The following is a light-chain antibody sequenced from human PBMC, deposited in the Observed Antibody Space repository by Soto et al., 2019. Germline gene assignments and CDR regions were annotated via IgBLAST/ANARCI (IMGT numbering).Light chain of an antibody. CDR2: DND. V-gene: IGLV1-51*01. Sequence: QSVLMQPPSVSAAPGQKVTISCSGSSSDIGYVYVSWYQQVPGAGPKLLIYDNDKRPSGISARFSGSNFGTSATLDITGLQTGDEADYYCGAWDDNLSVFFFGGGTKLTVL. CDR1: SSDIGYVY. CDR3: GAWDDNLSVFF. J-gene: IGLJ2*01.